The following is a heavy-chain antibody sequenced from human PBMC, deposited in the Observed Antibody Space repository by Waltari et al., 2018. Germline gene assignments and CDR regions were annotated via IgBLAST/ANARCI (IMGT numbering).Heavy chain of an antibody. Sequence: LTLTCTFSGFSLSTSGMCVSWIRQPPGKDLEWLALIDWDDDKYYSTSLKTRLTISKDTSKNQVVLTMTNMDPVDTATYYCARGLYYDILTGYYLFDYWGQGTLFTVSS. J-gene: IGHJ4*02. CDR3: ARGLYYDILTGYYLFDY. V-gene: IGHV2-70*01. CDR1: GFSLSTSGMC. CDR2: IDWDDDK. D-gene: IGHD3-9*01.